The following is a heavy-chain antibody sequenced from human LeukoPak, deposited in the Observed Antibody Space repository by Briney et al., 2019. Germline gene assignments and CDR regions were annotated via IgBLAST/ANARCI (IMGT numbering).Heavy chain of an antibody. V-gene: IGHV3-9*01. CDR2: INWNNGSI. J-gene: IGHJ4*02. CDR3: AKDRGTSGWYVIDY. D-gene: IGHD6-19*01. CDR1: GFTFDNYA. Sequence: GRSVRLSCAASGFTFDNYAMHWVRQAPGKGLEWVSGINWNNGSIDYADSVKGRFTISRDNAKNSLYLQMNSLRAEDTALYYCAKDRGTSGWYVIDYWGQRTLVTVSS.